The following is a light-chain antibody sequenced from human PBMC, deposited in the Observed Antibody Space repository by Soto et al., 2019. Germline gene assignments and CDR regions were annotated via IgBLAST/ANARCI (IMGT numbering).Light chain of an antibody. CDR1: QSVSSSY. CDR2: GAS. J-gene: IGKJ1*01. Sequence: EIVLTQSPGTLSLSPGERATLSCSASQSVSSSYLAWYQQKPGQAPRLLIYGASSRATGIPDRFSGSGSGTDLTLTISRLEPEDFAVYYCQQYGSSPWAFGQGTKVDI. V-gene: IGKV3-20*01. CDR3: QQYGSSPWA.